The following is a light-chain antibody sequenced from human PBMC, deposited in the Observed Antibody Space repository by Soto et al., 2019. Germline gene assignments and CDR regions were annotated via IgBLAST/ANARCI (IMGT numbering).Light chain of an antibody. CDR1: QSVSSSY. J-gene: IGKJ5*01. CDR3: QQYGSSPIT. Sequence: EIVLTQSPGPLSLSPGERATPSCSSSQSVSSSYLAWYQQKPGQAPRPIIYGASSRATGIPDRFSGSGSGTDFTLTISRLEPEDVAVYYCQQYGSSPITLGQGTRLEIK. CDR2: GAS. V-gene: IGKV3-20*01.